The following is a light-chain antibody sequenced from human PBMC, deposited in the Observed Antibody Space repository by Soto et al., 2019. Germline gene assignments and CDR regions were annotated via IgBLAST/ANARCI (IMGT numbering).Light chain of an antibody. Sequence: QTVVTQPPSASGTPGQRVTISCSGSSSNIGDNHVSWFQQLPGTAPQLLIYNTDQRPSGVPDRFSGSKSDTSASLAISGLQSEDEADYHCATWDDSLNGWVFGGGTKLTVL. CDR3: ATWDDSLNGWV. CDR2: NTD. CDR1: SSNIGDNH. V-gene: IGLV1-44*01. J-gene: IGLJ3*02.